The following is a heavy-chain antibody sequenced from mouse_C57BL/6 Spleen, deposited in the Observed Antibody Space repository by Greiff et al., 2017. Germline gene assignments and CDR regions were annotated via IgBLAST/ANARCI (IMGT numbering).Heavy chain of an antibody. V-gene: IGHV1-26*01. D-gene: IGHD2-12*01. CDR1: GYTFTDYY. J-gene: IGHJ2*01. Sequence: EVQLQQSGPELVKPGASVKISCTASGYTFTDYYMNWVKQSHGKSLEWIGDINPNNGGTSYNQKFKGKATLTVDKSSSTAYMELRSLASEDPAVYYCARAYYSDPWGQGTTLTVSS. CDR3: ARAYYSDP. CDR2: INPNNGGT.